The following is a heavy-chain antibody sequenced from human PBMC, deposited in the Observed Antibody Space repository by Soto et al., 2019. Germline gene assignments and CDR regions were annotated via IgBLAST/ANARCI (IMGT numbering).Heavy chain of an antibody. CDR1: GFSISSHF. D-gene: IGHD6-19*01. Sequence: GASVKVSCKASGFSISSHFMHWLRQAPGQGLEWLGIISPAGYDTAYAKNFRGRVTITRDTSTSTVHLQLSGLRFDDTAVYYCARDWRYSSGLDYWGQGTLVTVSS. CDR2: ISPAGYDT. CDR3: ARDWRYSSGLDY. V-gene: IGHV1-46*01. J-gene: IGHJ4*02.